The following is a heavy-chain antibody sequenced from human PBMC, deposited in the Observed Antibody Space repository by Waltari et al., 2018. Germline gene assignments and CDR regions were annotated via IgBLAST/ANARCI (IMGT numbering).Heavy chain of an antibody. Sequence: QVQLVQSGAEVKKPGASVKVSCKASGYTFTSYGISWVRQAPGQGLEWMGWIAAYNGNTTHAQKLPGSVPMTTDTSTSTAYMELRSLRSDDTAVYYCARELEAGYDFWSGYYYFDYWGQGTLVTVSS. CDR3: ARELEAGYDFWSGYYYFDY. CDR1: GYTFTSYG. J-gene: IGHJ4*02. CDR2: IAAYNGNT. D-gene: IGHD3-3*01. V-gene: IGHV1-18*01.